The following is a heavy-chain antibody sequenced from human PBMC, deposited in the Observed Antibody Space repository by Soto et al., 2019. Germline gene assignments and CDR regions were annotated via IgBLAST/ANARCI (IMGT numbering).Heavy chain of an antibody. CDR3: ARGDLAVAGLNWFDP. V-gene: IGHV4-34*01. CDR2: INHSGSS. J-gene: IGHJ5*02. CDR1: GGSFSGNY. Sequence: SETLSLTCAVYGGSFSGNYWIWIRQPPGKGLEWIGEINHSGSSNYNPSLKSRVTISVDTSKNQFSLRLNSVTAADTAVYYCARGDLAVAGLNWFDPWGQGTLVTVSS. D-gene: IGHD6-19*01.